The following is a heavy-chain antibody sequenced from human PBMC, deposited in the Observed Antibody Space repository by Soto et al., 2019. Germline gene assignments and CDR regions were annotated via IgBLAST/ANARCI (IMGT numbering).Heavy chain of an antibody. V-gene: IGHV2-5*02. CDR3: AHRDIVLSSPEYNWFDP. CDR2: IYWDDDK. CDR1: GFSLSTSGVG. D-gene: IGHD2-8*01. J-gene: IGHJ5*02. Sequence: GSGPTLVNPTQTLTLTCTFSGFSLSTSGVGVGWIRQPPGKALEWLALIYWDDDKRYSPSLKSRLTITKDTSKNQVVLTMTNMDPVDTATYYCAHRDIVLSSPEYNWFDPWGQGTLVTVSS.